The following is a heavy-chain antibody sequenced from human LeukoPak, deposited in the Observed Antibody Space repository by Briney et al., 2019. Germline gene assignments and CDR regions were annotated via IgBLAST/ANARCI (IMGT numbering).Heavy chain of an antibody. D-gene: IGHD4-17*01. CDR2: IYYSGSR. V-gene: IGHV4-59*01. CDR3: ARGVLRYGDYSRFDP. CDR1: GGYISSYY. Sequence: ASETLSLTCTVSGGYISSYYWSWIRQPPGKGLEWIAYIYYSGSRNYNSSLRSRATISVDTSKSQFSLKLSSVTAADTAVYYCARGVLRYGDYSRFDPWGQGTLVTVSS. J-gene: IGHJ5*02.